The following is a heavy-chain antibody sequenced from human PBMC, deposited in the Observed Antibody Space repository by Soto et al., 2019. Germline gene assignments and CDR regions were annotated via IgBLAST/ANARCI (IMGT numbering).Heavy chain of an antibody. CDR2: ISAYNGNT. CDR1: GGTFSSYA. Sequence: QVQLVQSGAEVKKPGSSVKVSCKASGGTFSSYAISWVRQAPGQGLEWMGWISAYNGNTNYAQKLQGRVTMTTDTSTSTAYMELRSLRSDDTAVYYCARGGDCTNGVCYVSRWFDPWGQGTLVTVSS. CDR3: ARGGDCTNGVCYVSRWFDP. V-gene: IGHV1-18*01. D-gene: IGHD2-8*01. J-gene: IGHJ5*02.